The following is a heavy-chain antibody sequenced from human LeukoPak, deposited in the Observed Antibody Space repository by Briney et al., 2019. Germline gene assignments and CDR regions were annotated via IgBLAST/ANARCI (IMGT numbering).Heavy chain of an antibody. V-gene: IGHV4-61*02. CDR1: GGSISSGSYY. Sequence: SETLSLTCTVSGGSISSGSYYWSWIRQPAGKGLEWIGRIYTSGSTNYNPSLKSRVTISVDTSKNQFSLKLSSVTAADTAVYYCARGGFSSWYNKDAFDIWGQGTMVTVSS. J-gene: IGHJ3*02. CDR2: IYTSGST. CDR3: ARGGFSSWYNKDAFDI. D-gene: IGHD6-13*01.